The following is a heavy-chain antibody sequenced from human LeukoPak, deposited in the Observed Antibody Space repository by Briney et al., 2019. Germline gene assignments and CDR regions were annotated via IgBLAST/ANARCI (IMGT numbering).Heavy chain of an antibody. Sequence: ASVKVSCKASGYTFTSYYMHWVRQAPGQGLEWMGIINPSGGSTSYAQKFQGRVTMTRGTSTSTVYMELSSLRSEDTAVYYCARDLGIVGATTELYYFDYWGQGTLVTVSS. J-gene: IGHJ4*02. CDR1: GYTFTSYY. CDR3: ARDLGIVGATTELYYFDY. D-gene: IGHD1-26*01. CDR2: INPSGGST. V-gene: IGHV1-46*01.